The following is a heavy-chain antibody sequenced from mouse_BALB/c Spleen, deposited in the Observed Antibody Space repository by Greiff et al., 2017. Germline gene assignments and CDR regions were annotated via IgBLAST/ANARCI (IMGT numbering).Heavy chain of an antibody. CDR1: GFTFNTYA. Sequence: EVMLVESGGGLVQPKGSLKLSCAASGFTFNTYAMHWVCQAPGKGLEWVARIRSKSNNYATYYADSVKDRFTISRDDSQSMLYLQMNNLKTEDTAMYYCVREDGYYGAMDYWGQGTSVTVSS. CDR3: VREDGYYGAMDY. CDR2: IRSKSNNYAT. D-gene: IGHD2-3*01. J-gene: IGHJ4*01. V-gene: IGHV10-3*03.